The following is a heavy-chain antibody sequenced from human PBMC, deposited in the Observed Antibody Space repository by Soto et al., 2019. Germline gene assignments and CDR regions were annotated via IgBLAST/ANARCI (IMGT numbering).Heavy chain of an antibody. J-gene: IGHJ4*02. CDR1: GFTFSSYW. V-gene: IGHV3-74*01. D-gene: IGHD6-13*01. CDR2: INGDGSST. Sequence: GGSLRLSCAASGFTFSSYWMHWVRQAPGRGLVWVSRINGDGSSTSYADSVKDRFTISRDNAKKTLYLQMNSLRAEDTAVYYCARDPNGQQSSWGQGTLVTVSS. CDR3: ARDPNGQQSS.